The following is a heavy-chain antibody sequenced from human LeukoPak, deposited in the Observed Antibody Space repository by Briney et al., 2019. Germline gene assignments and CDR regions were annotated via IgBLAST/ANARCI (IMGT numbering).Heavy chain of an antibody. CDR2: IIPIFGTA. J-gene: IGHJ4*02. Sequence: GASVKVSCKASGGTFSSYAIRWVRQAPGQGLEWMGGIIPIFGTANYAQKFQGRVTITTDESTSTAYMELSSLRSEDTAVYYCARVAIVATYFDYWGQGTLVTVSS. D-gene: IGHD5-12*01. V-gene: IGHV1-69*05. CDR3: ARVAIVATYFDY. CDR1: GGTFSSYA.